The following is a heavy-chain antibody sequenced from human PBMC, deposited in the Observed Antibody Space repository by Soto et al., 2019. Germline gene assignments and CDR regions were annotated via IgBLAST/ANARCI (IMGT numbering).Heavy chain of an antibody. CDR1: GGSFSGYY. J-gene: IGHJ3*02. CDR3: ARRLGSPRVRYFGWLVIDNAFEI. D-gene: IGHD3-9*01. Sequence: SETLSLTCAVYGGSFSGYYWSWIRQPPGKGLEWIGEINHSGSTNYNPSLTSRVTISVGTPKNQFSLKLSSVPAADTAADYGARRLGSPRVRYFGWLVIDNAFEIWGQGAMVTVSS. CDR2: INHSGST. V-gene: IGHV4-34*01.